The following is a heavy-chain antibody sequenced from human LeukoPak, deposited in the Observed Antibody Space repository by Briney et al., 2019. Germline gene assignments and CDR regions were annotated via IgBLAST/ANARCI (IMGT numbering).Heavy chain of an antibody. J-gene: IGHJ4*02. CDR3: AKSYDNGWYVCDY. V-gene: IGHV3-30*09. Sequence: GRSLRLSCAASGFIFSNFAMNWVRQAPGKGLEWVAFISYDGSIRSYADSVKGRFAVSRDNSKNTLYLQMNSLRPEDTAFYYCAKSYDNGWYVCDYWGQGTLVTVSS. CDR2: ISYDGSIR. CDR1: GFIFSNFA. D-gene: IGHD6-19*01.